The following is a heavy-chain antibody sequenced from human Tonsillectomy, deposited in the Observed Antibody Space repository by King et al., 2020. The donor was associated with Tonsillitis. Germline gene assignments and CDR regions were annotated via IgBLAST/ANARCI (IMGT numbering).Heavy chain of an antibody. J-gene: IGHJ6*02. V-gene: IGHV3-30-3*01. D-gene: IGHD6-19*01. CDR2: ISFEGSTK. Sequence: QLVQSGGGVVQPGRSLSLSCAVSGFIFKTYTMHWVRQAPGKGLEWVALISFEGSTKLYADSVKGRFTISRDNSANRQFLQMNNLNGEDTAVYYCARDLVPVPGHTSYCGFDVRGQGTTVTVS. CDR1: GFIFKTYT. CDR3: ARDLVPVPGHTSYCGFDV.